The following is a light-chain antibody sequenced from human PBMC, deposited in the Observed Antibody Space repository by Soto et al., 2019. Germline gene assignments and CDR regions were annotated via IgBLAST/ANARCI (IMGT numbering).Light chain of an antibody. CDR2: GAS. Sequence: VLTQSPYPLSLSPGERATLSCRAIRSVSSSFLSWYQQKPGQAPRLLIYGASSRATGISERFSGSGSGTDFTLTIARLEPEDFAVYYCQHYGSLPRPWTFGQGTKVDIK. CDR1: RSVSSSF. CDR3: QHYGSLPRPWT. J-gene: IGKJ1*01. V-gene: IGKV3-20*01.